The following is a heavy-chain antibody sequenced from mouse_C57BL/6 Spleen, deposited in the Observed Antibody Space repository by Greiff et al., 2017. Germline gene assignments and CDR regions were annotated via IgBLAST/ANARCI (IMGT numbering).Heavy chain of an antibody. J-gene: IGHJ1*03. V-gene: IGHV5-9*01. CDR2: ISGGGGNT. Sequence: EVKLLESGGGLVKPGGSLKLSCAASGFTFSSYTMSWVRQTPEKRLEWVATISGGGGNTYYPDSVKGRFTISRDNAKNTLSLQMSSLRSEDTALYYCARQGGHDGYYWYCDVWGTGTTVTVSS. CDR3: ARQGGHDGYYWYCDV. D-gene: IGHD2-3*01. CDR1: GFTFSSYT.